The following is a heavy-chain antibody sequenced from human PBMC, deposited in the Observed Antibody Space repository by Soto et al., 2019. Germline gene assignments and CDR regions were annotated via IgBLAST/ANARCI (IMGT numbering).Heavy chain of an antibody. CDR3: ARDSHDYIWGSYRNGMDV. V-gene: IGHV1-69*01. D-gene: IGHD3-16*02. Sequence: QVQLVQSGAEVKKPGSSVKVSCKASGNTFSKYAISWVRQAPGQGLEWMGGLIPILGTAKYAQKFQGRVTITADESTRTAYMELSSVRFEDTAVYYCARDSHDYIWGSYRNGMDVWGQGTTVSVYS. CDR2: LIPILGTA. J-gene: IGHJ6*02. CDR1: GNTFSKYA.